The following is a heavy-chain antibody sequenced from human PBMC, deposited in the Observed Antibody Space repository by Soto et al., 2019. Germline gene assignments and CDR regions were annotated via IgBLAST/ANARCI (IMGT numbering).Heavy chain of an antibody. CDR3: AKLGIYDPAPFDY. Sequence: SGGSLRLSCAASGFTFSSYGMHWVRQAPGKGLEWVAVISYDGSNKYYADSVKGRFTISRDNSKNTLYLQMNSLRAEDTAVYYCAKLGIYDPAPFDYWGQGTLVTVSS. CDR2: ISYDGSNK. V-gene: IGHV3-30*18. J-gene: IGHJ4*02. CDR1: GFTFSSYG. D-gene: IGHD1-26*01.